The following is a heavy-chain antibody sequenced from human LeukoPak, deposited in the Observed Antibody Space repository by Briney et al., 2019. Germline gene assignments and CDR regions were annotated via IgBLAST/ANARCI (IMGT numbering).Heavy chain of an antibody. Sequence: SETLSLTCTVSGGSLSSGGYYWSWLRQHPGTGLEWIGYIYYSGSTYYNPSLKSRVTISVDTSKNQFSLKLSSVTAADTAVYYCARLGAQWYYFDYWGQGTLVTVSS. J-gene: IGHJ4*02. CDR3: ARLGAQWYYFDY. CDR2: IYYSGST. V-gene: IGHV4-31*03. CDR1: GGSLSSGGYY. D-gene: IGHD2-8*01.